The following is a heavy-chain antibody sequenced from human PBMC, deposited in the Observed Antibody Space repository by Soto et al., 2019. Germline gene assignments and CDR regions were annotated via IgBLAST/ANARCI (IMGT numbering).Heavy chain of an antibody. CDR1: GGSISSGGYS. CDR3: ARDFRYYYGSGTDNWFDP. D-gene: IGHD3-10*01. V-gene: IGHV4-30-2*01. J-gene: IGHJ5*02. CDR2: IYHSGST. Sequence: SETLSLTCAVSGGSISSGGYSWSWIRQPPGKGLEWIGYIYHSGSTYYNPSLKSRVTISVDRSKNQFSLKLSSVTAADTAVYYCARDFRYYYGSGTDNWFDPWGQGTLVTVSS.